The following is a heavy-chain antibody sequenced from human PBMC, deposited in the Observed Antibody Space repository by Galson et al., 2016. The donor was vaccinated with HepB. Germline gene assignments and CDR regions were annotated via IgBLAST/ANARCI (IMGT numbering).Heavy chain of an antibody. CDR3: ARGRGSVAGTKRRWYYFDY. V-gene: IGHV4-39*07. D-gene: IGHD6-19*01. Sequence: SETLSLTCTVSGGSISSGSFFWAWIRQTPEKGLEWIGSLDNSGGAHYNPSLQSRVTVSVDMSKNQFSLKLYSVTAADTAVHYCARGRGSVAGTKRRWYYFDYWGQGILVTVSS. CDR2: LDNSGGA. J-gene: IGHJ4*02. CDR1: GGSISSGSFF.